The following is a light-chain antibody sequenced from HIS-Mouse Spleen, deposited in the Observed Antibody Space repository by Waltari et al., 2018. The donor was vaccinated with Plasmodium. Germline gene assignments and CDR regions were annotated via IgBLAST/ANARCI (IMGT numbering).Light chain of an antibody. J-gene: IGLJ3*02. CDR3: YSTDSSGNHRV. Sequence: SYELTQPPPVSVSPGQTARLTCSGDALPKPYTYWYQQKPVQAPVLVRYKDSERPSGIPERFSGSSSGTTVTLTISGAQVEDEADYYCYSTDSSGNHRVFGGGTKLTVL. CDR1: ALPKPY. CDR2: KDS. V-gene: IGLV3-25*02.